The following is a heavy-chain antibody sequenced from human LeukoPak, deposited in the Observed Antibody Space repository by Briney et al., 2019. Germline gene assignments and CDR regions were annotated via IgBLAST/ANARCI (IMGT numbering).Heavy chain of an antibody. D-gene: IGHD3-10*01. Sequence: PGESLKISCKGSGYSFTSYWIGWVRQMPGKGLEWMGIIYPGGSDTRYSPSFQGQVTISADKSISTAYLQWGSLKASDTAMYYCARQDIVRSGSYNAFDIWGQGTMVTVSS. CDR2: IYPGGSDT. J-gene: IGHJ3*02. CDR1: GYSFTSYW. V-gene: IGHV5-51*01. CDR3: ARQDIVRSGSYNAFDI.